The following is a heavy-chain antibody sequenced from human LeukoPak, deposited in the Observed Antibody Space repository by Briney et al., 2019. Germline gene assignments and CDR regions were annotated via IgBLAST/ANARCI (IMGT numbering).Heavy chain of an antibody. D-gene: IGHD1-20*01. CDR2: IYHTGSA. Sequence: PSETLSPTCCVSGYSISRGYYWAWTRRPPGEGLEWLGTIYHTGSAYYNRSLESPVNISVDTSKNEFTLNLNSVTAADTGVYYCARAGWIITSGIDYWGQGALVTVSS. CDR1: GYSISRGYY. V-gene: IGHV4-38-2*02. J-gene: IGHJ4*02. CDR3: ARAGWIITSGIDY.